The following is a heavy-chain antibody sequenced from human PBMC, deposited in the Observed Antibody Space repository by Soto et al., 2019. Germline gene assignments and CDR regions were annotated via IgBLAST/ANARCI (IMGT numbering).Heavy chain of an antibody. CDR1: GGSIRSSNW. J-gene: IGHJ4*02. D-gene: IGHD2-21*02. V-gene: IGHV4-4*02. Sequence: SETLSLTCAVSGGSIRSSNWWSCVRQPPGPFLSLIGEMFHSGSTTYNPSLKSRVPISVDKSKNQFSLRLSSVTAADTAVYFCARMNGDLLSFDSWGQGTLVTVSS. CDR3: ARMNGDLLSFDS. CDR2: MFHSGST.